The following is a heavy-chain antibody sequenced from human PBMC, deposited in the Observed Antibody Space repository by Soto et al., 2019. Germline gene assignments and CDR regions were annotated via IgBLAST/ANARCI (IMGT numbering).Heavy chain of an antibody. D-gene: IGHD3-16*01. CDR3: ARVWGALAPIAGWFGP. CDR1: NGSITSGNW. CDR2: IYQTGST. Sequence: QVQLQESGPGLVKPSGTLSLTCAVSNGSITSGNWWSWVRQPPGKGLEWIGEIYQTGSTNYNPSLRSRFLISVDKSKNTFSLSLSSVTAADTAVYFCARVWGALAPIAGWFGPWGRGILVTVSS. J-gene: IGHJ5*02. V-gene: IGHV4-4*02.